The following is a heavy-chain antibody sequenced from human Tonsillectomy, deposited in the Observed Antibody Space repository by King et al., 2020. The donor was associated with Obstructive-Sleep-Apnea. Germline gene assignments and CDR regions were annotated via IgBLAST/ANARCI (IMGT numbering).Heavy chain of an antibody. CDR3: TTLDQLLPTGDAFDI. CDR1: GFSFSGSA. J-gene: IGHJ3*02. V-gene: IGHV3-73*01. CDR2: VRNKAFNYAT. Sequence: VQLVESGGGLVQPGGSLKLSCAASGFSFSGSAMHWVRQASGKGLEWVGRVRNKAFNYATTYAASVKGRFTISRNDSKSTAYLQMNSLKTEDPAVYFCTTLDQLLPTGDAFDIWGQGTTVTVSS. D-gene: IGHD1-1*01.